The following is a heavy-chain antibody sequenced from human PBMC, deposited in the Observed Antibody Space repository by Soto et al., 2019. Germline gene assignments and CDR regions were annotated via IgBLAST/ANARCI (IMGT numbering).Heavy chain of an antibody. Sequence: GASVKVSCKASGYIFIEYYINWVRQAPGQGLEWMGWINPNSGGTKYAEQFQGRVTMTTDTSITTAYMELSGLRSDDTAVYYCVRPYCGTNSCHDWFDPWGQGTPVTVSS. CDR2: INPNSGGT. D-gene: IGHD2-21*01. V-gene: IGHV1-2*02. CDR3: VRPYCGTNSCHDWFDP. J-gene: IGHJ5*02. CDR1: GYIFIEYY.